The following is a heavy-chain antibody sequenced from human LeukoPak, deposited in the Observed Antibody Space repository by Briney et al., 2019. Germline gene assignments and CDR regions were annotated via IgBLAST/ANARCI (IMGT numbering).Heavy chain of an antibody. CDR1: GFTFSGSA. CDR2: IRSKANNYAT. Sequence: PGGSLRLSCAASGFTFSGSAIHWVRQASGKGLEWVGRIRSKANNYATAYAASMKGRFTISRDDSKNTAYLQMNSLKTEDTAVYYCARRGDGYGGMTARYFQHWGQGTLVTVSS. V-gene: IGHV3-73*01. J-gene: IGHJ1*01. D-gene: IGHD4-23*01. CDR3: ARRGDGYGGMTARYFQH.